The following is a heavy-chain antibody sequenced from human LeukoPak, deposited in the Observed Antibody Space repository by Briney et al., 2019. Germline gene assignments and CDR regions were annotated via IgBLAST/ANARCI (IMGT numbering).Heavy chain of an antibody. CDR2: IYHSGST. J-gene: IGHJ3*02. CDR1: GYSISSGYY. D-gene: IGHD5-18*01. CDR3: ARERKYIDAFDI. V-gene: IGHV4-38-2*02. Sequence: PSETLSLTCTVSGYSISSGYYWGWIRQPPGKGLEWIGSIYHSGSTYYNPSLKSRVTISVDTSKNQFSLKLSSVTAADTAVYYCARERKYIDAFDIWGQGTMVTVSS.